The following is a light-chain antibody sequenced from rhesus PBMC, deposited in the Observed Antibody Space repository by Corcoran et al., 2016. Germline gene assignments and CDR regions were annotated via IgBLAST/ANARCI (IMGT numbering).Light chain of an antibody. V-gene: IGKV1-25*01. Sequence: DIQMTQSPSSLSASIGDRVTITCRASQGITNDLAWYQQKPGKTPKVLIYEASSLQSGFSSRFSGSGAGTDFTLTITILQSEDFATYYCQQYYTTPYNFGQGTKVEIK. CDR1: QGITND. CDR3: QQYYTTPYN. J-gene: IGKJ2*01. CDR2: EAS.